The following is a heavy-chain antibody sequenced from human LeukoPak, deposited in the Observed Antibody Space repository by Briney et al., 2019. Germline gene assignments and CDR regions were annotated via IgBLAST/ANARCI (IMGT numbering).Heavy chain of an antibody. V-gene: IGHV3-23*01. CDR1: GFTFTDYA. D-gene: IGHD2-15*01. CDR2: ISGIGNAI. Sequence: GGSLRLSCAASGFTFTDYAMSWVHQAPGTGLEWVSAISGIGNAIFYASSVKGRFTISRDSSKNTLSLQMSSLRAEDTAVYYCVRHLATSGSYPLDYWGQGTLVTVSS. J-gene: IGHJ4*02. CDR3: VRHLATSGSYPLDY.